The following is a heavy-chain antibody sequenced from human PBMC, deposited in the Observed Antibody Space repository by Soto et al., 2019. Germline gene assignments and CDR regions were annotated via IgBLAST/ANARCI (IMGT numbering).Heavy chain of an antibody. V-gene: IGHV3-73*01. Sequence: EVQLVESGGGLVQPGGSLKLSCAASGFTFSDSAMHWDRQASGKGLEWVGRIRSKPNTDATAYAASVKGRFTISRDDSKNTAYLQMNSLKTEDTAVYYCTRHVDCSGGSCYSGYYYYMDVWGKGTTVTVSS. J-gene: IGHJ6*03. CDR3: TRHVDCSGGSCYSGYYYYMDV. D-gene: IGHD2-15*01. CDR2: IRSKPNTDAT. CDR1: GFTFSDSA.